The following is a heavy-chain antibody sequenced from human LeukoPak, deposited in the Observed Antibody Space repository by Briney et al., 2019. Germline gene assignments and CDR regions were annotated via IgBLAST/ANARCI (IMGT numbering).Heavy chain of an antibody. CDR3: AREGLEDCSGASCYFLFDP. J-gene: IGHJ5*02. CDR1: GGSINSHY. CDR2: IYSTGST. V-gene: IGHV4-4*07. Sequence: PSETLSLTCTVSGGSINSHYWNWIRQPAGQGLEWIGRIYSTGSTSYNPSLKSRVTMSVDTSNNQLSLKLSSVTAADTAVYYCAREGLEDCSGASCYFLFDPWGQGTLVTVSS. D-gene: IGHD2-15*01.